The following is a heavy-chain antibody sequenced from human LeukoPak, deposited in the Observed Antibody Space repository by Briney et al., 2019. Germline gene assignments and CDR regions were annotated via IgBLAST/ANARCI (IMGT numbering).Heavy chain of an antibody. CDR2: IIPIFGTA. CDR3: ARGRYCSRTSCHYSYYGMDV. D-gene: IGHD2-2*01. Sequence: SVKVSCKASGGTLSSYAISWVRQAPGQGLEWMGGIIPIFGTANYAQKFQGRVTITADESTSTAYMELSSLRSEDTAVYYCARGRYCSRTSCHYSYYGMDVWGQGTTVTVSS. CDR1: GGTLSSYA. J-gene: IGHJ6*02. V-gene: IGHV1-69*01.